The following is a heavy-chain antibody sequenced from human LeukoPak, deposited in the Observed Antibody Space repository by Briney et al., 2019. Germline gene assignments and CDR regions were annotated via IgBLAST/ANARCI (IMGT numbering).Heavy chain of an antibody. CDR1: GYSISSGYY. CDR3: ARIAARPGWFDP. CDR2: IYHSGST. J-gene: IGHJ5*02. D-gene: IGHD6-6*01. V-gene: IGHV4-38-2*02. Sequence: SETLYLTCTVSGYSISSGYYWGWIRQPPGKGLEWIGSIYHSGSTYYNPSPKSRVTISVDTSKNQFSLKLSSVTAADTAVYYCARIAARPGWFDPWGQGTLVTVSS.